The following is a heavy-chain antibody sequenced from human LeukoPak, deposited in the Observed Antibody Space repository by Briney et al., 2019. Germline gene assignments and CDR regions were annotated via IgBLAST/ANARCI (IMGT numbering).Heavy chain of an antibody. CDR3: AREVKYYDILTGYSTPVFDY. CDR1: GFTFSSYA. V-gene: IGHV3-30*04. J-gene: IGHJ4*02. Sequence: GGSLRLSCAASGFTFSSYAMHWVRQAPGKGLEWVAVISYDGSNKYYADSVKGRFTISRDNSKNTLYLQMNSLRSEDTAVYYCAREVKYYDILTGYSTPVFDYWGQGTLVTVSS. CDR2: ISYDGSNK. D-gene: IGHD3-9*01.